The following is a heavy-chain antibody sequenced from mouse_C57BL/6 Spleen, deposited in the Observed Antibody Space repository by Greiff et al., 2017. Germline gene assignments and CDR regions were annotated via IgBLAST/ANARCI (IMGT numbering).Heavy chain of an antibody. V-gene: IGHV1-69*01. CDR1: GYTFTSYW. CDR2: IDPSDSYT. CDR3: ARNDGLAY. D-gene: IGHD2-3*01. Sequence: QVQLQQPGAELVMPGASVKLSCKASGYTFTSYWMHWVKQRPGQGLEWIGEIDPSDSYTNYNQKFKDKATLTADKSSSTAYMQLSSLTYEDSAVYYCARNDGLAYWGQGTLVTVSA. J-gene: IGHJ3*01.